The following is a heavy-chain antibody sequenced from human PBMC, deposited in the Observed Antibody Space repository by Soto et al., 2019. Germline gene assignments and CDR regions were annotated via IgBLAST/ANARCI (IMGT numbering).Heavy chain of an antibody. CDR1: GFTFSNAW. Sequence: PGESLRLSCAASGFTFSNAWMSWVRQAPGKGLEWVGRIKSKTDGGTTDYAAPVKGRFTISRDDSKNTLYLQMNSLKTEDTAVYYCTTDAPGWSSGWYYFDYWGQGTLVTVSS. V-gene: IGHV3-15*01. CDR2: IKSKTDGGTT. D-gene: IGHD6-19*01. J-gene: IGHJ4*02. CDR3: TTDAPGWSSGWYYFDY.